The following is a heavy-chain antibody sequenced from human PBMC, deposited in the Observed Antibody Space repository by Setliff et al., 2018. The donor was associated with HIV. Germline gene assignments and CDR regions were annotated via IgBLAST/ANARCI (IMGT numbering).Heavy chain of an antibody. D-gene: IGHD3-3*01. CDR3: ARGYYNFWSGYYDSRFPNPIDAFDI. CDR1: GYTFSSYG. Sequence: ASVKVSCKASGYTFSSYGISWVRQAPGQGVEWMGWISAYNGNTNYAQKLQGRVTMTTDTSTSTAYMELRSLRSDDTAVYYCARGYYNFWSGYYDSRFPNPIDAFDIWGQGAVVTVSS. J-gene: IGHJ3*02. CDR2: ISAYNGNT. V-gene: IGHV1-18*01.